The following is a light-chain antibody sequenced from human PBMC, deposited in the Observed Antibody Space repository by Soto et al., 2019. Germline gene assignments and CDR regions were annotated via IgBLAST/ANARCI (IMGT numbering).Light chain of an antibody. CDR1: HGISNS. V-gene: IGKV1-17*03. Sequence: DIHLTQSPSAMSASLGDRVTITCRASHGISNSLAWFQQKPGKVPKRLIYGASTLQSGAPSRFSGSASGAAFTLTISSLLPEAFATYDCLQYNSYPFTFGGGTKVEIK. CDR3: LQYNSYPFT. J-gene: IGKJ4*01. CDR2: GAS.